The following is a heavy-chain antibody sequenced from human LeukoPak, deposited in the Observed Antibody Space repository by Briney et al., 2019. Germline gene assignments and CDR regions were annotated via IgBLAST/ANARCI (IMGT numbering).Heavy chain of an antibody. V-gene: IGHV1-8*01. CDR3: ARSKGSLEGNWFDP. CDR1: GYIFSNYD. Sequence: GASVKVSCTASGYIFSNYDINWARQATGQGLEWMGWMNPNSGNTGYAQKFQGRVTMTRDTSISTAYMEVSSLRSEDTAVYYCARSKGSLEGNWFDPWGQGALVTVSS. D-gene: IGHD5-24*01. CDR2: MNPNSGNT. J-gene: IGHJ5*02.